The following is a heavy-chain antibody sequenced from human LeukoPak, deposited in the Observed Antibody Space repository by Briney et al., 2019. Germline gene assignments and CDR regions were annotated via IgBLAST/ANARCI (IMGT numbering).Heavy chain of an antibody. V-gene: IGHV1-2*02. CDR3: ARTAAYYGGPEMTFDY. J-gene: IGHJ4*02. Sequence: ALVKVSCKASGYTFTGYYMHWVRHAPGQGLEWMGWINPHSGGTNYALKFQGRGTMTRDTSISTAYMDLSRLRFDDTAVYYCARTAAYYGGPEMTFDYWGQGTLVTVSS. D-gene: IGHD4-23*01. CDR2: INPHSGGT. CDR1: GYTFTGYY.